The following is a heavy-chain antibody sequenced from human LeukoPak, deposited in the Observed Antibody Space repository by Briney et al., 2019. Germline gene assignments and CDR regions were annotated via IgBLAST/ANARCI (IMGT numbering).Heavy chain of an antibody. Sequence: PVKVSCKASGGTFSSYAISWVRQAPGQGLEWMGRIIPIFGTANYAQKFQGRVTMTTDTSTSTAYMELRSLRSDDTAVYYCARDIVVVGMDVWGQGTLVTVSS. CDR3: ARDIVVVGMDV. CDR2: IIPIFGTA. D-gene: IGHD2-2*01. CDR1: GGTFSSYA. V-gene: IGHV1-69*05. J-gene: IGHJ4*02.